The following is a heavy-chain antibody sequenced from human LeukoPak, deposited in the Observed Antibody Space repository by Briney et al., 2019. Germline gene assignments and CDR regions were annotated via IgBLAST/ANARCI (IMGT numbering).Heavy chain of an antibody. J-gene: IGHJ4*02. CDR1: GFTFSSYN. CDR3: ARESGSPDY. Sequence: GGSLRLSCAASGFTFSSYNMNWVRQAPGKGLEWVSSISSSSNYIYYADSVKGRFTISRDNAKNSVYLQVNSLRAEDMALYYCARESGSPDYWGQGTLVTVSS. D-gene: IGHD3-10*01. V-gene: IGHV3-21*01. CDR2: ISSSSNYI.